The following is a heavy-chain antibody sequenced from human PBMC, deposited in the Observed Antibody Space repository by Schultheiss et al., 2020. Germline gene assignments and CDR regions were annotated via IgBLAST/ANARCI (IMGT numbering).Heavy chain of an antibody. CDR2: IIPIFGTA. V-gene: IGHV1-69*13. D-gene: IGHD2-2*01. CDR3: ASRYCSSTSCWNYYYGMDV. Sequence: SVKVSCKASGYTFSSYAISWVRQAPGQGLEWMGGIIPIFGTANYAQKFQGRVTITADESTSTAYMELSSLRSEDTAVYYCASRYCSSTSCWNYYYGMDVWGQGTTVTVSS. CDR1: GYTFSSYA. J-gene: IGHJ6*02.